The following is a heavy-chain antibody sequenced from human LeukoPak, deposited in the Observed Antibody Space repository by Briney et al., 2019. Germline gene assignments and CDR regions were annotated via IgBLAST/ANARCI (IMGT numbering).Heavy chain of an antibody. D-gene: IGHD3-22*01. CDR2: IWYDGSNK. V-gene: IGHV3-33*01. J-gene: IGHJ4*02. Sequence: PGRSLRLSCAASGFTFSDYGMHWVRQAPGKGLEWVAVIWYDGSNKYYADSVKGRFNISRDNSKNTLYLQMNSLRAEDTAVYYCVRELPPVVQYYFDYWGPGTLVTVSS. CDR3: VRELPPVVQYYFDY. CDR1: GFTFSDYG.